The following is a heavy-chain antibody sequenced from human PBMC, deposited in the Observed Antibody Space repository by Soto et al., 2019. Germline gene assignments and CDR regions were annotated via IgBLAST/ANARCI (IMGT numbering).Heavy chain of an antibody. CDR2: ISYDGSNK. J-gene: IGHJ4*02. V-gene: IGHV3-30*18. CDR1: GFTFSSYG. D-gene: IGHD3-16*01. Sequence: QVQLVESGGGVVQPGRSLRLSCAASGFTFSSYGMHWVRQAPGKGLEWVAVISYDGSNKYYADSVKGRFTISRDNSKNTLYLQMNSRRAEDTAVYYCAKVAVGESYYFDYWGQGTLVTVSS. CDR3: AKVAVGESYYFDY.